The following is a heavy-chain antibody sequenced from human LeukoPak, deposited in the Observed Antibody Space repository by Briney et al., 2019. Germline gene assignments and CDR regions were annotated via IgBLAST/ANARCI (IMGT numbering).Heavy chain of an antibody. CDR3: ARVFYSSGWYGNFDY. CDR1: GFTFSSYA. CDR2: ISYDGSNK. Sequence: PGGSLRLSCAASGFTFSSYAMHWVRQAPGKGLECVAVISYDGSNKYYADSVKGRFTISRDNSKNTLYLQMNSLRAEDTAVYYCARVFYSSGWYGNFDYWGQGTLVTVSS. V-gene: IGHV3-30*04. J-gene: IGHJ4*02. D-gene: IGHD6-19*01.